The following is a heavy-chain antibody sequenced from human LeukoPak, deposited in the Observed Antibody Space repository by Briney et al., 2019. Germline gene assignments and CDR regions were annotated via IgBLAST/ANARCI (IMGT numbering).Heavy chain of an antibody. CDR2: ISSSSSYI. V-gene: IGHV3-21*01. D-gene: IGHD3-10*01. CDR3: ARDRVRGVIIATYYYYGMDV. CDR1: GFTFSSYS. Sequence: GGSLRLSCAASGFTFSSYSMNWVRQAPGKGLEWVSSISSSSSYIYYADSVKGRFTISRDNAKNSLYLQMNSLRAEDTAVYYCARDRVRGVIIATYYYYGMDVWGQGTTVTVSS. J-gene: IGHJ6*02.